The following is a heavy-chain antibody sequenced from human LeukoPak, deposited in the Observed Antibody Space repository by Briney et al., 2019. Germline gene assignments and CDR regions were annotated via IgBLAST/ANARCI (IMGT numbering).Heavy chain of an antibody. CDR2: INPSGGST. Sequence: EASVKVSCKASGYTFTSYYMHWVRQAPGQGLEWMGIINPSGGSTSYAQKFQGRVTMTRDMSTSTVYMELSSLRSEDTAVYYCAIASGWYPFDYWGQGTLVTVSS. CDR1: GYTFTSYY. D-gene: IGHD6-19*01. CDR3: AIASGWYPFDY. V-gene: IGHV1-46*01. J-gene: IGHJ4*02.